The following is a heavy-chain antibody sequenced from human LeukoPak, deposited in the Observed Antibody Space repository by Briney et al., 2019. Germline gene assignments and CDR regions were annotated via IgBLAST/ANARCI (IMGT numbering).Heavy chain of an antibody. CDR2: ISSSSSYI. J-gene: IGHJ4*02. D-gene: IGHD4/OR15-4a*01. Sequence: GGSLRLSCAASGFTFSSYSMNWVRQAPGKGLEWVSSISSSSSYIYYADSVKGRFTISRDNAKNSLYLQMNSLRAEDTAVYYCARDRPYGDCSDYWGQGTLVTVSS. V-gene: IGHV3-21*01. CDR3: ARDRPYGDCSDY. CDR1: GFTFSSYS.